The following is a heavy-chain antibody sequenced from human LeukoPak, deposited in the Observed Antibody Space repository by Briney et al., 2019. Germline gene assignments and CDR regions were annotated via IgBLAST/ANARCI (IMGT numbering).Heavy chain of an antibody. CDR3: ARDRTTPLDY. V-gene: IGHV3-21*01. CDR2: ISSSSSYI. CDR1: YS. D-gene: IGHD1-7*01. Sequence: YSXXWVRQGAXKGVEGVSSISSSSSYIYYADSVKGRFTSSRDNAKNSLYLQMNSLRAEDTAVYYCARDRTTPLDYWGQGTLVTVSS. J-gene: IGHJ4*02.